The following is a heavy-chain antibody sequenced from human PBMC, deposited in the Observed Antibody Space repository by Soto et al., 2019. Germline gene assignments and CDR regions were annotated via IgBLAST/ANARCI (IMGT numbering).Heavy chain of an antibody. CDR3: ARGLGRLSIVVVPAARGTFDY. V-gene: IGHV4-34*01. CDR2: INHSGST. J-gene: IGHJ4*02. CDR1: GGSFSGYY. Sequence: SETLSLTCAVYGGSFSGYYWSWIRQPPGKGLEWIGEINHSGSTNYNPSLKSRVTISVDTSKNQFSLKLSSVTAADTAVYYCARGLGRLSIVVVPAARGTFDYWGQGTLVTVSS. D-gene: IGHD2-2*01.